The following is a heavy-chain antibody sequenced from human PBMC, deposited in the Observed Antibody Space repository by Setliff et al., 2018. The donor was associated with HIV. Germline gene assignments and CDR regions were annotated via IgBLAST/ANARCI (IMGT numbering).Heavy chain of an antibody. CDR1: AYTFNSYY. D-gene: IGHD6-19*01. V-gene: IGHV1-46*02. CDR2: IGPSGSST. CDR3: ARDRSSGWSFYYGMGV. J-gene: IGHJ6*02. Sequence: ASVKVSCKTSAYTFNSYYMHWIRQAPGQGLEWMGLIGPSGSSTTYAQNFQGRVTMTSDTSTSTVYMELSSLTSEDTAVYYCARDRSSGWSFYYGMGVWGQGTTVTVSS.